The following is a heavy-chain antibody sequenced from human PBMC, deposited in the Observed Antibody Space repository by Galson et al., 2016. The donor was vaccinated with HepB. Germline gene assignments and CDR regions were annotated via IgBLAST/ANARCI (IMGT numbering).Heavy chain of an antibody. CDR3: VRVDTSVQEEGGWLDP. V-gene: IGHV3-23*01. J-gene: IGHJ5*02. Sequence: SLRLSCAASGFTFTPSAMSWVRQAPRTGLQWVSGVGGGVGATYYADSVKGRFTISRDNSGNTVFLEMSSLTAEDTAVYYCVRVDTSVQEEGGWLDPWGQGTLVTVS. CDR2: VGGGVGAT. D-gene: IGHD5-18*01. CDR1: GFTFTPSA.